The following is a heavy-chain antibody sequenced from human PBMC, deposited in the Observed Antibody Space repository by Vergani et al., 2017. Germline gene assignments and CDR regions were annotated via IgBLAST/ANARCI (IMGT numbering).Heavy chain of an antibody. CDR1: GYSFTTNA. CDR2: INTNTGNP. Sequence: QVQLVQSGSDLKKPGASVKVSCKASGYSFTTNAMNWVRQAPGQGLEWMGWINTNTGNPTYAPGFTGRFVFSLDTSVSTAYLQINSLKASDTAMYYCARLWAPGTFTERFDYWGQGTLVTVSS. J-gene: IGHJ4*02. V-gene: IGHV7-4-1*02. CDR3: ARLWAPGTFTERFDY. D-gene: IGHD1-1*01.